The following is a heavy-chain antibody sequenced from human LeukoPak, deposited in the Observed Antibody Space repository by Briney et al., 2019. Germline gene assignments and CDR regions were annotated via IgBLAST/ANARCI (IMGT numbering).Heavy chain of an antibody. CDR3: AREDRVTAINY. Sequence: SETLSLTCAVYGGSFSGYYWSWIRQPPGKGLEWIGEINHSGSTNYNPSLKSRVTISVDTSKNQFSLKLSSVTAADTAVYYCAREDRVTAINYWGQGTLVTVSS. D-gene: IGHD2-21*02. CDR2: INHSGST. V-gene: IGHV4-34*01. J-gene: IGHJ4*02. CDR1: GGSFSGYY.